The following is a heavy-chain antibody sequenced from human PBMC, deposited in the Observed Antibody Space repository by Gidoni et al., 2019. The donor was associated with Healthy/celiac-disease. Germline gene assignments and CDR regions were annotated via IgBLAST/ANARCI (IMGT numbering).Heavy chain of an antibody. J-gene: IGHJ4*02. CDR3: ARLRSEAAAGGGGVDY. D-gene: IGHD6-13*01. CDR2: IYYSGST. CDR1: GGSISSSSYY. V-gene: IGHV4-39*01. Sequence: QLQLQESGPGLVKPSETLSLTCTVSGGSISSSSYYWGWIRQPPGKGLEWIGSIYYSGSTYYNPSLKSRVTISVDTSKNQFSLKLSSVTAADTAVYYCARLRSEAAAGGGGVDYWGQGTLVTVSS.